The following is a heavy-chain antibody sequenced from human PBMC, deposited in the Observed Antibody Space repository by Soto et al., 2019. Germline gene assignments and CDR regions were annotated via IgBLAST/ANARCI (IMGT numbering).Heavy chain of an antibody. D-gene: IGHD5-18*01. CDR3: ARAPGGTWIQLWSLPLDY. Sequence: GSLRLSCAASGFTFSSYAMHWVRQAPGKGLEWVAVISYDGSNKYYADSVKGRFTISRDNSKNTLYLQMNSLRAEDTAVYHCARAPGGTWIQLWSLPLDYWGQGTQVTVSS. CDR2: ISYDGSNK. CDR1: GFTFSSYA. J-gene: IGHJ4*02. V-gene: IGHV3-30-3*01.